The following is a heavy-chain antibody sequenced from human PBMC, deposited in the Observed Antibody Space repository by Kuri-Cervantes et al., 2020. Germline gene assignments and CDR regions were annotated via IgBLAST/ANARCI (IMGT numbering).Heavy chain of an antibody. CDR2: ISSSSSYI. V-gene: IGHV3-21*01. CDR3: AKDGGYSYDYCGMDV. D-gene: IGHD5-18*01. Sequence: GESLKISCAASGFTFSSYSMNWVRQAPGKGLEWVSSISSSSSYIYYADSVKGRFTISRDNAKNSLYLQMNSLRAEDTAVYYCAKDGGYSYDYCGMDVWGQGTTVTVSS. CDR1: GFTFSSYS. J-gene: IGHJ6*02.